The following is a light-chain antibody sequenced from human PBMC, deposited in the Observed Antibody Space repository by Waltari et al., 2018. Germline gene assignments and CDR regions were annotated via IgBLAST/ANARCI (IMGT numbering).Light chain of an antibody. CDR3: HQRLIWPYT. Sequence: SLSPGERATLSCRASQSVGSYLAWYQQKPGQAPRLLIYDASNRATGIPARFSGSGSGTDFTFTISSLESEDFVVYYCHQRLIWPYTFGQGTKLEIK. CDR2: DAS. J-gene: IGKJ2*01. CDR1: QSVGSY. V-gene: IGKV3-11*01.